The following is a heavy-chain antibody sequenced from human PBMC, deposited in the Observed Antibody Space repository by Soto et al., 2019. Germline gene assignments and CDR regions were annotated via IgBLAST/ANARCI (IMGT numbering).Heavy chain of an antibody. CDR1: GFTFSSYA. J-gene: IGHJ4*02. Sequence: GGSLRLSCAASGFTFSSYAMHWVRQAPGKGLEWVAVISYDGSNKYYADSVKGRFTISRDNPKNTLYLQMNSLRAEDTAVYYCARGLQFSNYDFWSGPRGGYYLDYWGQGTLVTVSS. D-gene: IGHD3-3*01. CDR2: ISYDGSNK. CDR3: ARGLQFSNYDFWSGPRGGYYLDY. V-gene: IGHV3-30-3*01.